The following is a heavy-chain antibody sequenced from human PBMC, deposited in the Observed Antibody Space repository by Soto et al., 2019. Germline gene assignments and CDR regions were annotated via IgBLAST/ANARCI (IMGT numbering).Heavy chain of an antibody. Sequence: QVQLVESGGGVVPAGRSQGLSCAASGFTFSTYNMFWVRQAPGKGLEWVASISYDGNTKHYTDSVKGRFTVSRDNSKNTLSLQMNSLRPEDTAVYFCGTSYCISMRCSSVDNWGQGTLVTVSP. J-gene: IGHJ4*02. CDR1: GFTFSTYN. CDR2: ISYDGNTK. V-gene: IGHV3-30-3*01. CDR3: GTSYCISMRCSSVDN. D-gene: IGHD3-22*01.